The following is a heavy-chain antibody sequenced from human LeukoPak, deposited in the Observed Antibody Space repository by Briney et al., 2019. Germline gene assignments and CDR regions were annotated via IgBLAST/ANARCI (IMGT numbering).Heavy chain of an antibody. CDR1: GGSFSGYY. CDR2: INHSGST. D-gene: IGHD2-15*01. Sequence: PSETLSLTCAVYGGSFSGYYWSWIRQPPGKGLEWIGEINHSGSTNYNPSLKSRVTISVDTSKNQFSLKLSSVTAADTAVYYCARDPGGFDYWGQGTLVTVSS. V-gene: IGHV4-34*01. J-gene: IGHJ4*02. CDR3: ARDPGGFDY.